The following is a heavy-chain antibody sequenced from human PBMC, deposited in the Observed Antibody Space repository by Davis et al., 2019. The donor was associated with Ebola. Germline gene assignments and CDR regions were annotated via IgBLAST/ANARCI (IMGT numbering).Heavy chain of an antibody. V-gene: IGHV4-59*01. CDR3: AREGNDYGDYVGGMDV. D-gene: IGHD4-17*01. CDR1: GGSISSYY. J-gene: IGHJ6*02. CDR2: IYYSGST. Sequence: PSETLSLTCTVSGGSISSYYWSWIRQPPGKGLEWIGYIYYSGSTNYNPSLKSRVTISVDTSKNQFSLKLSSVTAADTAVYYCAREGNDYGDYVGGMDVWGQGTTVTVSS.